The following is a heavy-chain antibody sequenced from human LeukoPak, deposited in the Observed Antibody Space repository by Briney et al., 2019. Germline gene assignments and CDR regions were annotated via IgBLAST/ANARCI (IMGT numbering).Heavy chain of an antibody. D-gene: IGHD1-7*01. CDR2: VYTSGST. Sequence: SETLSLTCSVSGGSISGYYWSWLRQPAGKGLEWIGRVYTSGSTHYNPSLKTRLTMSVDTSKNQFSLKLSSVTAADTAVYYCARLITGTTTAFDIWGQGTMVTVSS. J-gene: IGHJ3*02. CDR3: ARLITGTTTAFDI. V-gene: IGHV4-4*07. CDR1: GGSISGYY.